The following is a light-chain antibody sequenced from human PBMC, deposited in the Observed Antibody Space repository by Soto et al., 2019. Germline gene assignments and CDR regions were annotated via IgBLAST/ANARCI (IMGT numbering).Light chain of an antibody. J-gene: IGKJ2*01. CDR1: QSISSW. CDR2: KAS. CDR3: QQYNSDPYT. V-gene: IGKV1-5*03. Sequence: DIQMTQSPSTLSASVGDRVTITCRASQSISSWLAWYQRKPGKAPKLLIYKASSLESGVPSRFSGSGSGTEFTLTISSLQPDDFATYYCQQYNSDPYTFGQGTKLEIK.